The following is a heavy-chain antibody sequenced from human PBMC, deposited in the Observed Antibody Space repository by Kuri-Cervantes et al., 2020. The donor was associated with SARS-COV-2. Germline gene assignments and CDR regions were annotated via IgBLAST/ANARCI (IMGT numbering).Heavy chain of an antibody. Sequence: SVKVSCKASGYTFTSYGISWVRQAPGQGLEWMGGIIPIFGTANYAQKFQGRVTITADESTSTAYMELSSLRSEDTAVYYCASSRSITIFGVVINYYHGMDVWGQGTTVTVSS. CDR1: GYTFTSYG. CDR3: ASSRSITIFGVVINYYHGMDV. CDR2: IIPIFGTA. V-gene: IGHV1-69*13. D-gene: IGHD3-3*01. J-gene: IGHJ6*02.